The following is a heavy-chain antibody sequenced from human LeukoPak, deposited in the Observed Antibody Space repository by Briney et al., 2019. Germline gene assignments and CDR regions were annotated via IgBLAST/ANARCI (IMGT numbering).Heavy chain of an antibody. CDR3: ARDPGNPGASGYYYTDAFDI. D-gene: IGHD3-22*01. V-gene: IGHV3-33*01. CDR1: GFTFSSYG. Sequence: GRSLRLSCAASGFTFSSYGMHWVRQAPGKGLEWVAVIWYDGSNKYYADSVKGRFTISRDNSKNTLYLQMNSLRAEDTAVYYCARDPGNPGASGYYYTDAFDIWGQGTMVTVSS. CDR2: IWYDGSNK. J-gene: IGHJ3*02.